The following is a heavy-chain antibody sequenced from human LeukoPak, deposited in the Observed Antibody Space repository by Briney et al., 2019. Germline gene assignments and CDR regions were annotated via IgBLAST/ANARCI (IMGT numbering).Heavy chain of an antibody. D-gene: IGHD2-15*01. J-gene: IGHJ4*02. Sequence: ASVKVSCKASGYTFTNFGISWVRQAPGQGLEWMGWISGYNGNTNYAQKLQGRVTMTTDTSTSTAYMELRSLRSDDTAVYYCARDFCSGGSCFDYWGQGTLVTVSS. V-gene: IGHV1-18*01. CDR3: ARDFCSGGSCFDY. CDR1: GYTFTNFG. CDR2: ISGYNGNT.